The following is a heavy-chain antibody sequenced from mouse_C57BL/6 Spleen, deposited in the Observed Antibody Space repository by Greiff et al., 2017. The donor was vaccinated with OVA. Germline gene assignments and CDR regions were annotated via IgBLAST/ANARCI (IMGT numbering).Heavy chain of an antibody. V-gene: IGHV14-4*01. D-gene: IGHD2-3*01. CDR2: IDPENGDT. CDR1: GFNIKDDY. CDR3: TSYDGYFFAY. J-gene: IGHJ3*01. Sequence: EVKLQQSGAELVRPGASVKLSCTASGFNIKDDYMHWVKQRPEQGLEWIGWIDPENGDTEYASKFQGKATITADTSSNTAYLQLSSLTSEDTAVYYCTSYDGYFFAYWGQGTLVTVSA.